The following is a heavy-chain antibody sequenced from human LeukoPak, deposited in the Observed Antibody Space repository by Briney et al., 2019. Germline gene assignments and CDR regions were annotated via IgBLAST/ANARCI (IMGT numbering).Heavy chain of an antibody. Sequence: SETLSLTCTVSGGSIISNYWSWIRQSAGTGLEWIGRTYGSGITDYNPSLKSRVTMSLDTSRKKFSLRLTSVTAADTAVYYCARLKFYDSTGYSPGYYMDVWGKGTTVSVFS. D-gene: IGHD3-22*01. CDR1: GGSIISNY. CDR3: ARLKFYDSTGYSPGYYMDV. J-gene: IGHJ6*03. CDR2: TYGSGIT. V-gene: IGHV4-4*07.